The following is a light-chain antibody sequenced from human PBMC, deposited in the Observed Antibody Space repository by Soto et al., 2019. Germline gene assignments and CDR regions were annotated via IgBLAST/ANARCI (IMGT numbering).Light chain of an antibody. CDR2: EVS. CDR1: SSDVGGYNF. CDR3: SSYAGSNIFV. J-gene: IGLJ1*01. V-gene: IGLV2-8*01. Sequence: QSALTQPPSASGSPGQSVTISCTGTSSDVGGYNFVAWYQQHPGKAPKLMISEVSKRPSGVPDRFSGSKSGNTASLTVSGLQAEDEADYYCSSYAGSNIFVFGPGTKVTV.